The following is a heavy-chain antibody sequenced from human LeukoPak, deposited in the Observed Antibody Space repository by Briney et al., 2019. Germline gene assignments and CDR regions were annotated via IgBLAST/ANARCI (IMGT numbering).Heavy chain of an antibody. J-gene: IGHJ4*02. CDR1: GGSISSYY. V-gene: IGHV4-59*12. CDR2: IYNSGSS. Sequence: ASETLSLTCTVSGGSISSYYWSWVRQPPGKGLEWVGYIYNSGSSYYNPSLKSRVTISEDRSKNQFSLKLSSVTAADSAVYYCARGGAVAGLDYWGQGTLVTVSS. CDR3: ARGGAVAGLDY. D-gene: IGHD6-19*01.